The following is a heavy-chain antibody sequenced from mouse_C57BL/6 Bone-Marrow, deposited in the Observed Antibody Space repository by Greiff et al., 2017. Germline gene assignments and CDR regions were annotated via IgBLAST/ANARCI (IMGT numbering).Heavy chain of an antibody. Sequence: QVQLQQSGAELVKPGASVKISCKASGYAFSSYWMNWVKQRPGKGLEWIGQIYPGDGDTNYNGKFKGKATLTADKSYSTAYMQLSSLTSKDSAVYFCARPGGSSYFDYWGQGTTLTVSS. CDR2: IYPGDGDT. CDR3: ARPGGSSYFDY. D-gene: IGHD1-1*01. V-gene: IGHV1-80*01. J-gene: IGHJ2*01. CDR1: GYAFSSYW.